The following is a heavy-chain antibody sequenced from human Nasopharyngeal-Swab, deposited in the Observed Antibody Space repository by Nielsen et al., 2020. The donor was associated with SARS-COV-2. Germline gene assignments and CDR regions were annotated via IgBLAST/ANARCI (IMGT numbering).Heavy chain of an antibody. J-gene: IGHJ5*02. Sequence: GGSLRLSCAASGFTFGNYAMNWFRQTPGKGLEWVSAISVTGGGKYYADSVKGRFTISRDNTQNTLYLQMNNLRAEDTALYYCARDVAGADSAWGQGTLVTVSS. CDR3: ARDVAGADSA. V-gene: IGHV3-23*01. CDR1: GFTFGNYA. CDR2: ISVTGGGK. D-gene: IGHD2-21*01.